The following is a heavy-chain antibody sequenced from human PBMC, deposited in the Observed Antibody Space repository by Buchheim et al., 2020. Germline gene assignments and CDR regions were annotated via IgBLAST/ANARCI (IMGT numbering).Heavy chain of an antibody. J-gene: IGHJ4*02. Sequence: QVQLVESGGGVVQPGRSLRLSCAASGFSFINYGMHWVRQAPGKGLEWVAFISNDGSNKYYADSVKGRFTISRDNSKNTLYLQMNSLRAEDTAVYYCAKLGVPAAQLYYFDYWGQGTL. V-gene: IGHV3-30*18. D-gene: IGHD2-2*01. CDR3: AKLGVPAAQLYYFDY. CDR2: ISNDGSNK. CDR1: GFSFINYG.